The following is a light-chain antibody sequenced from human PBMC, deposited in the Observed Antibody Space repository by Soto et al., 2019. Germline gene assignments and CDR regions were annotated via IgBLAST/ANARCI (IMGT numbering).Light chain of an antibody. CDR2: DVS. J-gene: IGLJ2*01. V-gene: IGLV2-14*01. CDR3: SSYTSSSTLYVV. CDR1: SSDVGGYNY. Sequence: QSALTQPASVSGSPGQSITISCTGTSSDVGGYNYVSWYQQHPGKAPKLMIYDVSNLTSGVSHRFSGSKSGNTAALTISGLQAEDEADYYCSSYTSSSTLYVVFGGGTKLTVL.